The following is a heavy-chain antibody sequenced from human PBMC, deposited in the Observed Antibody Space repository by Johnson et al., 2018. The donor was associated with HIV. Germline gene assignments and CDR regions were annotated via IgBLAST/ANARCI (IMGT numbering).Heavy chain of an antibody. Sequence: VQLVESGGGVVRPGGSLRLSCAASGFTFSSYAMSWVRQAPGKGLEWVSAISGSGGSTSYADSVKGRFTISRDNSKNTLYLQMNSLRAEDTAVYYCAKGGYSYGNAFDIWGQGTMVTVSS. J-gene: IGHJ3*02. CDR1: GFTFSSYA. CDR2: ISGSGGST. CDR3: AKGGYSYGNAFDI. V-gene: IGHV3-23*04. D-gene: IGHD5-18*01.